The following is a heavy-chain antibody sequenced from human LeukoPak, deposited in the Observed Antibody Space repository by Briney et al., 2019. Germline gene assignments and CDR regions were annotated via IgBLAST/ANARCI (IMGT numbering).Heavy chain of an antibody. V-gene: IGHV3-7*01. CDR1: GFTFSTHW. D-gene: IGHD2-21*01. CDR3: ASRPSHVNCYAIFDY. Sequence: GGSLRLSCAASGFTFSTHWMTWVRQAPGKGLEWVANIKQDGSEKYYVDSVKGRFTISRDNAKNSLFLQMNSLRAEDTAVYYCASRPSHVNCYAIFDYWGQGALVTVSS. J-gene: IGHJ4*02. CDR2: IKQDGSEK.